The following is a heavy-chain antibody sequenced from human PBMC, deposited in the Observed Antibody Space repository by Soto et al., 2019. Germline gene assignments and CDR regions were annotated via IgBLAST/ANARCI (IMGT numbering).Heavy chain of an antibody. Sequence: QVQLRESGPGLVKPSGTLSLTCAVSGGSVSSSYYWSWVRQPPGKGLEWIGEIFHSGRTNYNPSLKSRVTMSVDKSNNLFSLKVTSMTAADTAIYYCARGHQVTTDYFSYYALDVWGQGTTVTVSS. D-gene: IGHD2-21*02. CDR3: ARGHQVTTDYFSYYALDV. J-gene: IGHJ6*02. V-gene: IGHV4-4*02. CDR1: GGSVSSSYY. CDR2: IFHSGRT.